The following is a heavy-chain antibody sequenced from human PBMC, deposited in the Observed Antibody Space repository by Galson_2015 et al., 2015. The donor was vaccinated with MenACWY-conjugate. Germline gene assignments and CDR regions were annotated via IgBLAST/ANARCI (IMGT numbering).Heavy chain of an antibody. V-gene: IGHV3-48*04. CDR3: ASSPLSSSWTFFDY. CDR1: GFTFSSYS. D-gene: IGHD6-13*01. J-gene: IGHJ4*02. CDR2: ISSSSSTI. Sequence: SLRLSCAASGFTFSSYSMNWVRQAPGKGLEWVSYISSSSSTIYYADSVKGRFTISRDNAKNSLYLQMNSLRAEDTAVYYCASSPLSSSWTFFDYWGQGTLVTVSS.